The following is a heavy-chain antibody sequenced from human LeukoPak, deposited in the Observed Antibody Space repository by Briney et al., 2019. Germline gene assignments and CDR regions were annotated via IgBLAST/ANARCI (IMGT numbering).Heavy chain of an antibody. Sequence: SETLPLTCTVSGGSISSYYWSWIRQPPGKGLEWIGYIYYSGSTNYNPSLKSRVTISVDTSKNQFSLKLSSVTAADTAVYYCARDKHGSGKDLNWFDPWGQGTLVTVSS. D-gene: IGHD3-10*01. V-gene: IGHV4-59*01. J-gene: IGHJ5*02. CDR1: GGSISSYY. CDR3: ARDKHGSGKDLNWFDP. CDR2: IYYSGST.